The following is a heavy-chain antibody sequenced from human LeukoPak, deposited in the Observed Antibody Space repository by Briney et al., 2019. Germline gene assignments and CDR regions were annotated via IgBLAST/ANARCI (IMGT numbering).Heavy chain of an antibody. Sequence: PGGSLRLSCTASGFTVSSDYMNWVRQAPGKGLEWVSTISGSGGSTFYADSVKGRFTISRDNSKNTLYLQMNSLRAEDTAVYYCAAPLYDSTGHYPYFDYWGQGTLVTVSS. CDR3: AAPLYDSTGHYPYFDY. J-gene: IGHJ4*02. CDR2: ISGSGGST. V-gene: IGHV3-23*01. CDR1: GFTVSSDY. D-gene: IGHD3-22*01.